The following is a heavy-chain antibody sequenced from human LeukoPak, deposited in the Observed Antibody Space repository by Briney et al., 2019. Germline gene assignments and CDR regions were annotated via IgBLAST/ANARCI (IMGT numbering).Heavy chain of an antibody. CDR3: ASQTTVKYYFDY. D-gene: IGHD4-17*01. V-gene: IGHV3-53*01. CDR2: IYTGGTI. Sequence: PGGSLRLSCAASDFSVSSNYMSWVRQAPGKGLEWVSVIYTGGTIYYADSVKGRFTISRDNSKNTLYLQVNSLRAEDTAVYYCASQTTVKYYFDYWGQGTLVTVSS. CDR1: DFSVSSNY. J-gene: IGHJ4*02.